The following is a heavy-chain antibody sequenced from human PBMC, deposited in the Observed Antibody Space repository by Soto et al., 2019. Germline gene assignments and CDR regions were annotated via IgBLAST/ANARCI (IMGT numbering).Heavy chain of an antibody. V-gene: IGHV5-51*03. CDR1: GYSFTSYW. D-gene: IGHD3-10*01. J-gene: IGHJ5*02. CDR3: ARPRRDYYGSGGPFWFDP. Sequence: PGESLKISCKGSGYSFTSYWIGWVRQMPGKGLEWMGIIYPGDSDTRYSPSFQGQVTISADKSISTAYLQWSSLKASDTAMYYCARPRRDYYGSGGPFWFDPWGQGTLVTVSS. CDR2: IYPGDSDT.